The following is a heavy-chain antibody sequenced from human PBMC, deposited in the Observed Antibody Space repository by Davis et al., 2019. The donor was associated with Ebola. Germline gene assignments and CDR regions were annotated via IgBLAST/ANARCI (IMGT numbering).Heavy chain of an antibody. CDR3: ARPGALATIYYYFDY. D-gene: IGHD5-12*01. CDR1: GASISSSNYY. CDR2: IYYSGST. J-gene: IGHJ4*02. Sequence: SETLSLTCTVSGASISSSNYYWGWIRQPPGKGLEWIGSIYYSGSTYYNPSLKSRVTISVDTSKNQFTLKLSSVTAADTAVYYCARPGALATIYYYFDYWGQGTLVTVSP. V-gene: IGHV4-39*01.